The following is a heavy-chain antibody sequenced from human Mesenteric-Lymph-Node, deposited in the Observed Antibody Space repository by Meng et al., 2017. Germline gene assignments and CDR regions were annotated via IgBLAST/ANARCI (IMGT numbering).Heavy chain of an antibody. CDR2: IYYSGST. J-gene: IGHJ4*02. CDR3: ARVSSGWDYFDY. Sequence: QVQLQESGPGLVKPSPPLSLTCTVSGGSISSGGFYWSWIRQHPGKGLEWIGYIYYSGSTYYNPSLRSRVAISIDTSKNQFSLKLTSVTAADTAVYYCARVSSGWDYFDYWGQGTLVTVSS. CDR1: GGSISSGGFY. V-gene: IGHV4-31*03. D-gene: IGHD6-19*01.